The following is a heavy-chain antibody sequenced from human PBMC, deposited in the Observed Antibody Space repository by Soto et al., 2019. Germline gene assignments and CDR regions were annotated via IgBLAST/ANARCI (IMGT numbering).Heavy chain of an antibody. J-gene: IGHJ3*02. Sequence: GGSLRLSCTVSGFTFGDYAMSWVRQAPGQGLEWVGFIRSKAYGGTTEYAASVKGRFTISRDDSKSIAYLQMNSLKTEDTAVYYCTRDSYYYDSSGYDRAFDIWGQGTMVTVSS. V-gene: IGHV3-49*04. CDR1: GFTFGDYA. CDR2: IRSKAYGGTT. CDR3: TRDSYYYDSSGYDRAFDI. D-gene: IGHD3-22*01.